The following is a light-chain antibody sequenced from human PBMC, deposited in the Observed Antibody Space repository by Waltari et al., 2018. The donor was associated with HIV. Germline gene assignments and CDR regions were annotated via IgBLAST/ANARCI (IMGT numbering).Light chain of an antibody. CDR1: QPLNSTS. CDR2: DAS. J-gene: IGKJ4*01. CDR3: QQYGRSPTG. V-gene: IGKV3-20*01. Sequence: EIVLTQSPATLSLSPGERATLSCRASQPLNSTSLAWYQHKPGQAPTLLIYDASNRATGIPDRFSGSGSGTDFSLTITRRQPEDFAMYYCQQYGRSPTGFGRGTKGEIK.